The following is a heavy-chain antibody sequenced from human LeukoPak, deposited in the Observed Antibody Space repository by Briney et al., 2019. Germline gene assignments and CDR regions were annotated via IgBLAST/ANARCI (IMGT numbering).Heavy chain of an antibody. Sequence: SETLSLTCTVSGGSISSSYWSWIRQPPGKGLEWIGYIYYSGSTNYNPSLKSRVTISVDTSKNQFSLKLSSVTAADTAVYYCARRSMTTVSSDYYYYMDVWGKGTTVTVSS. CDR1: GGSISSSY. CDR3: ARRSMTTVSSDYYYYMDV. CDR2: IYYSGST. J-gene: IGHJ6*03. D-gene: IGHD4-11*01. V-gene: IGHV4-59*08.